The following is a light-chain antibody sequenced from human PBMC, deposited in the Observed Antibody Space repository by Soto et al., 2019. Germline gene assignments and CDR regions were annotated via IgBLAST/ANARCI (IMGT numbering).Light chain of an antibody. CDR2: GAS. CDR3: QQYYSIPPT. Sequence: EIVLTQSPGTLSLSPGERATLSCRASQSVSSSYLAWYQQKPGQAPRLLIYGASSRATGIPDRFSGSGSGTDFTLTISRLEPEDFAVYYCQQYYSIPPTFGQGTKLEIK. J-gene: IGKJ2*01. CDR1: QSVSSSY. V-gene: IGKV3-20*01.